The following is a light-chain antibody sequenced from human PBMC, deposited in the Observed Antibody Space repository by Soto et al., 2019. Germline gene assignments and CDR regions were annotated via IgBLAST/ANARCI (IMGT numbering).Light chain of an antibody. Sequence: EVVLTQSPGTLSLSPGARATLSCRASQFVSSTYLAWYQQRPGQAPRLIIYGASSRATGIPDRFSGGGSETDFTLTISRLESEDAAVYYCQQYGISPFTFGGGTKVDI. CDR1: QFVSSTY. CDR3: QQYGISPFT. CDR2: GAS. J-gene: IGKJ4*01. V-gene: IGKV3-20*01.